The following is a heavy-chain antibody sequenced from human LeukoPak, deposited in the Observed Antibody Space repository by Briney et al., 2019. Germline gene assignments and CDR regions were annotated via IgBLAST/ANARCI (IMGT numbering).Heavy chain of an antibody. CDR2: ISSSSSYI. Sequence: GGSLRLSCAASGFTFSSYSMNWVRQAPGKGLEWVSSISSSSSYIYYADSVKGRFTISRDNSKNTLYLQMNSLRAEDTAVYYCAKDLTAYSGSSGADYWGQGTLVTVSS. D-gene: IGHD1-26*01. V-gene: IGHV3-21*01. CDR3: AKDLTAYSGSSGADY. CDR1: GFTFSSYS. J-gene: IGHJ4*02.